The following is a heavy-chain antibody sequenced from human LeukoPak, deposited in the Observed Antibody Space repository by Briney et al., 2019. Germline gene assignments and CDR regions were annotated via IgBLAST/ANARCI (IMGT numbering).Heavy chain of an antibody. Sequence: ASVKVSCKASGYTFTGYYMHWVRQAPGQGLEWMGWINPNSGGTNYAQKFQGRVTMTRDTSISTAYMELSRLRSDDTAVYYCARDSTYDSSGFIGYWGQGTLVTVSS. CDR1: GYTFTGYY. CDR2: INPNSGGT. D-gene: IGHD3-22*01. CDR3: ARDSTYDSSGFIGY. J-gene: IGHJ4*02. V-gene: IGHV1-2*02.